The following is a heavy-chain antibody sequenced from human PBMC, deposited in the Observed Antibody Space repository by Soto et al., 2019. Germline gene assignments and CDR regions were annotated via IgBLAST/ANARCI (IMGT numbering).Heavy chain of an antibody. CDR2: IRGSGDST. D-gene: IGHD3-22*01. J-gene: IGHJ4*02. Sequence: EVQLVESGGGLVQPGRSLRLSCAASGFTFSSYAMSWVRQAPGKGLEWVSVIRGSGDSTSYADSVKGRFTISRDNSKNTLYLQMNSLRVEDTAVYYCAKAVHSSGYYYYGGDYWGQGTLVTVSS. CDR3: AKAVHSSGYYYYGGDY. CDR1: GFTFSSYA. V-gene: IGHV3-23*04.